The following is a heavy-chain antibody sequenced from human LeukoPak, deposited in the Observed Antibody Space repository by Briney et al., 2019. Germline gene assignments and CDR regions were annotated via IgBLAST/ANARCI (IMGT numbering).Heavy chain of an antibody. D-gene: IGHD6-13*01. J-gene: IGHJ4*02. CDR2: INPSGGST. Sequence: ASVKVSCKASGYTFTSYYMHWVRQAPGQGLEWMGLINPSGGSTSYAQKFQGRVTMTRDMSTSTVYMELSSLRSEDTAVYYCARDKLGIAAADYWGQGTLVTVSS. CDR3: ARDKLGIAAADY. V-gene: IGHV1-46*01. CDR1: GYTFTSYY.